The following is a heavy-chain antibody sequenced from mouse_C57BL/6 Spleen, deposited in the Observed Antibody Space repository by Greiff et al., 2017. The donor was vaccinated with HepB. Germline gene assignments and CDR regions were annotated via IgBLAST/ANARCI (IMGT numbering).Heavy chain of an antibody. V-gene: IGHV1-54*01. D-gene: IGHD1-1*01. Sequence: QVQLQQSGAELVRPGTSVKVSCKASGYTFTNYLMQWVKQRPGQGLEWIGVIDPCDGGTNYNQKFKGKATLTADKSSSTAYMQLSSLTSEDSSVYLRARTYYYQFGYWGQGTTLPGSP. CDR3: ARTYYYQFGY. J-gene: IGHJ2*01. CDR2: IDPCDGGT. CDR1: GYTFTNYL.